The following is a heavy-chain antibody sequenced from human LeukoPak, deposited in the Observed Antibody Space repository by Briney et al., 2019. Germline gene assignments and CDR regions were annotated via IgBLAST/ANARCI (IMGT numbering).Heavy chain of an antibody. CDR3: VRAVSGTLGGAFDI. CDR2: INPNSGVT. CDR1: GYTFIDYF. D-gene: IGHD1-7*01. V-gene: IGHV1-2*02. J-gene: IGHJ3*02. Sequence: GASVKVSCKASGYTFIDYFIHWMRQTPGQGLEWLGWINPNSGVTRYAQKFQDRVTMTRDTAACMELSSLKSDDTAVYYCVRAVSGTLGGAFDIWGQGTAVTVSS.